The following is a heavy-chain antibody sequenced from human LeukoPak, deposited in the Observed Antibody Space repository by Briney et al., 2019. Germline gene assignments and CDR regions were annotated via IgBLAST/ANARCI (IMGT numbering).Heavy chain of an antibody. CDR1: GYSFTDYN. V-gene: IGHV1-2*02. Sequence: GASVKVSCKASGYSFTDYNMHWVRQAPGQGPEWMGWISPNSGGTNYAQKFQGRVTMTRDTSSSTAYMELNGLRSDDTAVYYCARVATGTNWAFDHWGQGTLVTVSS. CDR2: ISPNSGGT. CDR3: ARVATGTNWAFDH. D-gene: IGHD7-27*01. J-gene: IGHJ4*02.